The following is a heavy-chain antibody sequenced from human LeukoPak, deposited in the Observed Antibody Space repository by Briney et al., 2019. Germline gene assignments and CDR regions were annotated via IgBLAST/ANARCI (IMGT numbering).Heavy chain of an antibody. Sequence: ASVKVSCKASGGTFSSYAISWVRQAPGQGLEWMGGIIPIFGTANYAQKFQGRVTITTDESTSTAYMELSSLRSEDTGVYYCAVAGTRTQNWFDPWGQGTLVTVSS. D-gene: IGHD6-19*01. V-gene: IGHV1-69*05. CDR2: IIPIFGTA. CDR3: AVAGTRTQNWFDP. CDR1: GGTFSSYA. J-gene: IGHJ5*02.